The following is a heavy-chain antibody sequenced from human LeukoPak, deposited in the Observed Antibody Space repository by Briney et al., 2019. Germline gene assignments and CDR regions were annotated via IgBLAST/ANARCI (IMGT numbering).Heavy chain of an antibody. J-gene: IGHJ4*02. D-gene: IGHD2-2*01. CDR1: GFTFSSYG. Sequence: PGGSLRLSCVASGFTFSSYGMHWVRQAPGKGLEWVAFIRYDGSNKYYADSVKGRFTISRDNSKNTLYLQMNSLRAEDTAVYYCAKDCSSTSCQPFDYWGQGTLVTVSS. V-gene: IGHV3-30*02. CDR3: AKDCSSTSCQPFDY. CDR2: IRYDGSNK.